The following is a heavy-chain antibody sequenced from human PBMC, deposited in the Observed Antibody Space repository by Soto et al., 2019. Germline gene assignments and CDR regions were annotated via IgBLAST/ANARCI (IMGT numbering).Heavy chain of an antibody. CDR2: VYSSGAT. Sequence: PSGTLSLTCAVSGDSVSNYYWSWIRQPAGRGLEWIGRVYSSGATNYNPSLNGRVTMSVDTSRNQFSLRLSSVTAADTAIYYCTKGPNWNYYYYGVDVWGQGTAVTVSS. V-gene: IGHV4-4*07. CDR3: TKGPNWNYYYYGVDV. D-gene: IGHD1-20*01. J-gene: IGHJ6*02. CDR1: GDSVSNYY.